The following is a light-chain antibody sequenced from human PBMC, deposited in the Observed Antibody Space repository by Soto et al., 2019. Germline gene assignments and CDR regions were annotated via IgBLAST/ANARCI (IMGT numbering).Light chain of an antibody. J-gene: IGLJ2*01. Sequence: QTVVTQPPSVSGAPGQRVTISCTGSSSNIGAGYDVHWYQQLPGRAPKLLIYGNTNRPSGGPDRVSGSKSGTSASLAITGLQVEDEADYYCLSFDRSLSVVFGGGTKVTVL. CDR3: LSFDRSLSVV. V-gene: IGLV1-40*01. CDR1: SSNIGAGYD. CDR2: GNT.